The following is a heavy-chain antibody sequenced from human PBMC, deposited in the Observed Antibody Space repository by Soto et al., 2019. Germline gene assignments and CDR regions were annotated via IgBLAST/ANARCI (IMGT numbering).Heavy chain of an antibody. D-gene: IGHD2-2*01. V-gene: IGHV3-7*01. Sequence: GGSLRLSCAASGFTFSSYWMSWVRQAPGKGLEWVANIKQDGSEKYYVDSVKGRFTNARDNAKNPLYLQMNSLRAEDTAVYYCARDLVVVPAATIGGTYYFDYWGQGTLVTVSS. CDR3: ARDLVVVPAATIGGTYYFDY. CDR1: GFTFSSYW. CDR2: IKQDGSEK. J-gene: IGHJ4*02.